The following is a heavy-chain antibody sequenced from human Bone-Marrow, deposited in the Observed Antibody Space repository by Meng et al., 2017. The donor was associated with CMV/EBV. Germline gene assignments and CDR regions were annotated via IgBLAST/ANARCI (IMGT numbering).Heavy chain of an antibody. Sequence: SVKVSCKASGFTFINSAVHWVRQARGQRLEWIGWIGVGSGNTNYAQKFQERVTITRDMSTRTAYMELSSLRSEDTAVYRCAEGIFTDSTFDFWGQGKVVTVSS. CDR2: IGVGSGNT. CDR3: AEGIFTDSTFDF. J-gene: IGHJ4*02. D-gene: IGHD3-9*01. CDR1: GFTFINSA. V-gene: IGHV1-58*01.